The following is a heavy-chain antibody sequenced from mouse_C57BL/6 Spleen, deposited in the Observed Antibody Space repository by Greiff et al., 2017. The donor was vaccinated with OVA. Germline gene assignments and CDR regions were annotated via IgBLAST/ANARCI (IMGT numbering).Heavy chain of an antibody. CDR2: IDPENGDT. Sequence: EVQLQQSGAELVRPGASVKLSCTASGFNIKDDYMHWVKQRPEQGLEWIGWIDPENGDTEYASKFQGKATITADTSSNTAYLQLSSLTSEDTAVYYCTTWGYGSEGYWGKGTTLTVSS. CDR1: GFNIKDDY. J-gene: IGHJ2*01. V-gene: IGHV14-4*01. CDR3: TTWGYGSEGY. D-gene: IGHD1-1*01.